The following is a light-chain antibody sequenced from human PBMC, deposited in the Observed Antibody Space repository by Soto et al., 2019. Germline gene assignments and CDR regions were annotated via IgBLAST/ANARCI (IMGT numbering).Light chain of an antibody. V-gene: IGLV2-14*01. CDR1: SSDVGGYNY. Sequence: QSALTQPASVSGSPGQSITISCTGTSSDVGGYNYVSWYQQHPGKAPKLMIYEVSNRPSGVSNRFSGSKSGNTASLTISGLQAEDEAEYYCGSYASNIDVFGTGTKLTVL. CDR2: EVS. CDR3: GSYASNIDV. J-gene: IGLJ1*01.